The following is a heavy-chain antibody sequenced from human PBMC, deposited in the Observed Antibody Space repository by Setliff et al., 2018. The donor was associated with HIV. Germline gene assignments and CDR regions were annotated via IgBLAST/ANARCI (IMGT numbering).Heavy chain of an antibody. V-gene: IGHV1-2*02. CDR3: ARVADRNYDFWSAYEY. D-gene: IGHD3-3*01. Sequence: ASVKVSCKASADIFNAYYIHWVRQAPGQGLEWMGWITPNGDDTNYPQKFEGRVTLTRDTSIATAYMELRSLTSDDTAVYYCARVADRNYDFWSAYEYWGQGTLVTAPQ. CDR1: ADIFNAYY. CDR2: ITPNGDDT. J-gene: IGHJ4*02.